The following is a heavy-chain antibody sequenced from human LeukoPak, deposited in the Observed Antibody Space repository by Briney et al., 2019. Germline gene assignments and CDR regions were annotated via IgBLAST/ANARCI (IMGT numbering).Heavy chain of an antibody. CDR3: ARSSGSPYVTFDY. J-gene: IGHJ4*02. CDR2: ISSSGSTI. D-gene: IGHD1-26*01. CDR1: GFTFCSYE. Sequence: GGSLRLSCAASGFTFCSYEMNWVRQALGKGLEWVSYISSSGSTIYYADSVKGRFTSSRDNAKNSLYLQMNSLRAEDTAVYYCARSSGSPYVTFDYWGQGTLVTVSS. V-gene: IGHV3-48*03.